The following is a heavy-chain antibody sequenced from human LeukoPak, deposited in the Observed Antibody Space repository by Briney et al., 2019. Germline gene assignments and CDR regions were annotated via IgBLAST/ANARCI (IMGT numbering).Heavy chain of an antibody. D-gene: IGHD4-17*01. CDR3: ARDPNGDYIGTFDM. V-gene: IGHV3-23*01. CDR2: ISGSGGST. CDR1: GFTFSSYA. Sequence: QPGGSLRLSCAASGFTFSSYAMSWVRQAPGKGLEWVSAISGSGGSTYYADSVQGRFAISRDNSNNTLYLQMNSLRVEDTAMYFCARDPNGDYIGTFDMWGRGTMVSVSS. J-gene: IGHJ3*02.